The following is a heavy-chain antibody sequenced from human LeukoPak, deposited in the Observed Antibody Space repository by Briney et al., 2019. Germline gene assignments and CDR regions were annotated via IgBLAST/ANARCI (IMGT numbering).Heavy chain of an antibody. D-gene: IGHD6-19*01. Sequence: PSETLSLTCTVSGDSISSSGHSWGWIRQPPGKGLEWIANIYYSGSTYYNPSLKSRFTISVDTSKNQFSLKLSSVSAADTAVYYCARRYTSGGVRYYFDYWGQGTLATVTS. CDR3: ARRYTSGGVRYYFDY. CDR2: IYYSGST. J-gene: IGHJ4*02. CDR1: GDSISSSGHS. V-gene: IGHV4-39*01.